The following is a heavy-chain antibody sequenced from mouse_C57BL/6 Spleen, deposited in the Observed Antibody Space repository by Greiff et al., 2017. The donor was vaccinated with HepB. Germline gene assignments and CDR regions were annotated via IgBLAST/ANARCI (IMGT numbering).Heavy chain of an antibody. V-gene: IGHV1-52*01. CDR2: IDPSDSET. J-gene: IGHJ3*01. CDR3: ARTDYYGSSPFAY. Sequence: QVQLQQPGAELVRPGSSVKLSCKASGYTFTSYWMHWVKQRPIQGLEWIGNIDPSDSETHYNQKFKDKATLTVVKSSSTAYMQLSSLTSEDSAVYYCARTDYYGSSPFAYWGQGTLVTVSA. D-gene: IGHD1-1*01. CDR1: GYTFTSYW.